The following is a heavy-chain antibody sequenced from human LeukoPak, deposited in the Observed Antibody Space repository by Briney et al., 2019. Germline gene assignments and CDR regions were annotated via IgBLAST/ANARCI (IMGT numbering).Heavy chain of an antibody. D-gene: IGHD6-19*01. CDR3: VRRGSGWPFDY. V-gene: IGHV3-49*03. CDR2: IGSKAYGETT. J-gene: IGHJ4*02. CDR1: GFTFGDYA. Sequence: GGSLRLSCIVSGFTFGDYAMSWFRQAPGKGPEWVGFIGSKAYGETTQYAGSVKGRFTISRDDSKSIVYLQMNSLKTEDTAVYYGVRRGSGWPFDYWGRGTLVTVSS.